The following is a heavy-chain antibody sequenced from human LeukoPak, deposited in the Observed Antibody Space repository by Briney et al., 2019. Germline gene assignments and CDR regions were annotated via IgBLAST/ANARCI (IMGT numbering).Heavy chain of an antibody. J-gene: IGHJ4*02. Sequence: ASVKVSCKASGYTFSSYDINWVRQATGQGLEWMGWISAYNGNTNYAQKLQGRVTMTTDTSTSTAYMELRSLRSDDTAVYYCARDSYSSSSPPLDYWGQGTLVTVSS. D-gene: IGHD6-13*01. CDR3: ARDSYSSSSPPLDY. V-gene: IGHV1-18*01. CDR2: ISAYNGNT. CDR1: GYTFSSYD.